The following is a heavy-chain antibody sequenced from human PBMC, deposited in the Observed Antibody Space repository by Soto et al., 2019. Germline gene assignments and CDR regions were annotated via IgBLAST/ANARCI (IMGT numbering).Heavy chain of an antibody. J-gene: IGHJ4*02. D-gene: IGHD4-17*01. V-gene: IGHV4-31*03. CDR1: GDSISSGGYY. Sequence: SETLSLTCTVSGDSISSGGYYWSWIRQHPGKGLEWIGYIYYSGSTYYNPSLKSRVTISVDTSKNPFSLKLSSVTAADTAVYYCARSSQSTVTTFAYWGQGTLVTV. CDR2: IYYSGST. CDR3: ARSSQSTVTTFAY.